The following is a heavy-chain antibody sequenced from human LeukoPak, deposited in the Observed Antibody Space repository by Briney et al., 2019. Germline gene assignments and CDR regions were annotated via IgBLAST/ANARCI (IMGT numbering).Heavy chain of an antibody. J-gene: IGHJ4*02. Sequence: GGSLRLSCEVSGSKLSNLWMSWFRQAPGKGLEWVANIKQDGSEIEYVDSVKSRFIISRDNAKNSLFLLMNSLRGEDTAVYYCARDHPDSGYDFDSGGWTPSDYWGQGTLVTVSS. CDR2: IKQDGSEI. V-gene: IGHV3-7*04. D-gene: IGHD5-12*01. CDR1: GSKLSNLW. CDR3: ARDHPDSGYDFDSGGWTPSDY.